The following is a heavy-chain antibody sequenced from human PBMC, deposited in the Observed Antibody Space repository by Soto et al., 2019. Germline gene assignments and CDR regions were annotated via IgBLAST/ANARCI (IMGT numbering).Heavy chain of an antibody. CDR1: GDTFITHT. J-gene: IGHJ6*03. Sequence: QVQLLQSGSLLKRPGSSVKISCQASGDTFITHTLTWVRQAPGQGPEWVGRIIPLLGMTDYAQRFQGRVTLTADKSTTTAYMVLGSLTSEDTAIYYCGRNKYRRVSSCFCYPDVWGTGTALTVSS. D-gene: IGHD2-21*01. V-gene: IGHV1-69*02. CDR2: IIPLLGMT. CDR3: GRNKYRRVSSCFCYPDV.